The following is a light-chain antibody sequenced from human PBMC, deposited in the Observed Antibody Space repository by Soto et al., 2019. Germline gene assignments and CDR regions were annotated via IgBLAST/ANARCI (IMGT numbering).Light chain of an antibody. J-gene: IGKJ3*01. CDR1: QSVGRD. CDR2: GAS. V-gene: IGKV3-15*01. CDR3: QQYNTWPPT. Sequence: EIVTTQSPATLSVSPGEGATLSCRASQSVGRDLAWYQQKPGQAPRLLIYGASTRATGIPARFTGSGSGTEFTLAINSLQSEGFAVYWCQQYNTWPPTFGPGTTVDIK.